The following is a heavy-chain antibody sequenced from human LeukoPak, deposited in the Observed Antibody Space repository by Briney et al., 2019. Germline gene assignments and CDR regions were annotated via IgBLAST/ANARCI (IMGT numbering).Heavy chain of an antibody. CDR2: ISGSGGST. V-gene: IGHV3-23*01. D-gene: IGHD6-6*01. J-gene: IGHJ4*02. CDR3: AKAGYAARHFDY. Sequence: GGSLRLSCAASGFTISSYGMSWVRQAPGKGLEWVSAISGSGGSTYYADSVKGRFTISRDNSKNPLYLQMNSLRAEDTAVYYCAKAGYAARHFDYWGQGTLVTVSS. CDR1: GFTISSYG.